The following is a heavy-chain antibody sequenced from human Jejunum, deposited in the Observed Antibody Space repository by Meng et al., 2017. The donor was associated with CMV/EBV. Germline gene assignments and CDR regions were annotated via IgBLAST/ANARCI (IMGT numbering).Heavy chain of an antibody. Sequence: QVQRVQSGAGVKKPGSSVKVSCKASGGTFSSYTISWVRQAPGQGLEWMGRIIPILGIANYAQKFQGRVTITADKSTSTAYMELSSLRSEDTAVYYCARDEGGWLTAPDYWGQGTLVTVSS. J-gene: IGHJ4*02. CDR3: ARDEGGWLTAPDY. D-gene: IGHD5-24*01. CDR2: IIPILGIA. CDR1: GGTFSSYT. V-gene: IGHV1-69*08.